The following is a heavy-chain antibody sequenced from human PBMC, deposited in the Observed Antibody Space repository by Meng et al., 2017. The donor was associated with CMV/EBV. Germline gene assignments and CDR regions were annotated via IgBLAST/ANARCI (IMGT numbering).Heavy chain of an antibody. CDR2: INPNSAGT. J-gene: IGHJ4*02. D-gene: IGHD2-2*03. CDR1: GYSFIGHY. V-gene: IGHV1-2*06. CDR3: TRSWIDSFTPDFDY. Sequence: QVQLVQSVSEVKKPGASVKVSCKASGYSFIGHYIHWVRQAPGQGLEWMGRINPNSAGTNYVEKFQGRVTMTRDTSNNIVYMELTRLTSDDTAVYYCTRSWIDSFTPDFDYWGQGTLVTVSS.